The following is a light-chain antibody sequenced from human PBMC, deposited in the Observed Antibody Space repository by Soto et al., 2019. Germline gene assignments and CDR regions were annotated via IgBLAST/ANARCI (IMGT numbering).Light chain of an antibody. CDR3: QQSYSSPFT. CDR1: QSISTY. V-gene: IGKV1-39*01. Sequence: DIQMTQSPSSLSASVGDRVGITCRASQSISTYLNWYQQRPGKAPKLLIYGASSVQSGVPSRFGGSGSGTDFTLTISTMQPEDFATYFCQQSYSSPFTFGPGTKVEMK. CDR2: GAS. J-gene: IGKJ3*01.